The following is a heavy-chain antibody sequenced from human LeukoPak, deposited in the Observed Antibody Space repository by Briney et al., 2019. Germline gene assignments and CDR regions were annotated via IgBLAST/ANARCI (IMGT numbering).Heavy chain of an antibody. D-gene: IGHD2-8*01. V-gene: IGHV3-23*01. CDR1: GFTFSSYA. J-gene: IGHJ4*02. CDR2: ISGSGGST. Sequence: GGSLRLSCAASGFTFSSYAMSWVRQAPGKGLEWVSAISGSGGSTYYADSVKGRFTISRDNSKNTLYLQMNSLRAEDTAVYYCAKDRIVVLMVYALFDYWGQGTLVTVSS. CDR3: AKDRIVVLMVYALFDY.